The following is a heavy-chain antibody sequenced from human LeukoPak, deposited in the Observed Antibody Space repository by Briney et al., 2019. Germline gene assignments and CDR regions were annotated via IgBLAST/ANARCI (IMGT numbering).Heavy chain of an antibody. V-gene: IGHV1-8*01. D-gene: IGHD2-15*01. J-gene: IGHJ6*03. CDR1: GYTFTSYD. CDR2: MNPNSGNT. Sequence: GGSVKLSCTASGYTFTSYDINWVRQAAAQGLEWMGRMNPNSGNTDYAQKFQGRVTMTRDTSISTAYMELNSLRSEDTAVYYCVRGDIGPWGYYDYYNMDVWGKGTTVTISS. CDR3: VRGDIGPWGYYDYYNMDV.